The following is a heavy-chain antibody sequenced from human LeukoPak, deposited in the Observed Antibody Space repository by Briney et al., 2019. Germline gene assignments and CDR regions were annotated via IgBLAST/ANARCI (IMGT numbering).Heavy chain of an antibody. V-gene: IGHV3-30*02. Sequence: PGGSLRLSCAASGFTFSSYGMHWVRQAPGKGLEWVAFIRYDGGNKYYADSVKGRFTISRDNSKNTLYLQMNSLRAEDTAVYYCAKDAGTSGWNFDYWGQGTLVTVSS. D-gene: IGHD6-19*01. CDR1: GFTFSSYG. J-gene: IGHJ4*02. CDR3: AKDAGTSGWNFDY. CDR2: IRYDGGNK.